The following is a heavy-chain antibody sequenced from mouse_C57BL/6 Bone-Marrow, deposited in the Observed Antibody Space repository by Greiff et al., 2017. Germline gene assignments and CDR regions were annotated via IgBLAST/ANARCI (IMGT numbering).Heavy chain of an antibody. CDR2: ISSGSSTI. Sequence: DVKLVESGGGLVKPGGSLKLSCAASGFTFSDYGMHWVRQAPEKGLEWVAYISSGSSTIYYADTVKGRFTISRDNAKNTLFLQMTSLRSEATAMYYCARGGYPHYYAMDYWGQGTSVTVSS. D-gene: IGHD2-2*01. CDR1: GFTFSDYG. V-gene: IGHV5-17*01. CDR3: ARGGYPHYYAMDY. J-gene: IGHJ4*01.